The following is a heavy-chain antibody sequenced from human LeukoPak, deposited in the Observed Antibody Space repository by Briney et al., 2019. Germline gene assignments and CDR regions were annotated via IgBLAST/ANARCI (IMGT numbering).Heavy chain of an antibody. CDR3: ARVRSSSYYLDFDY. J-gene: IGHJ4*02. D-gene: IGHD3-22*01. CDR2: INPYNGGT. V-gene: IGHV1-2*02. Sequence: ASVKVSCKASGYTFTGYYIHWVRQAPGQGLEWMGWINPYNGGTIYAQKFQGRVTMTLDTSILTAYMALSRLRSDDTAVYYCARVRSSSYYLDFDYWGQGTPVTVSS. CDR1: GYTFTGYY.